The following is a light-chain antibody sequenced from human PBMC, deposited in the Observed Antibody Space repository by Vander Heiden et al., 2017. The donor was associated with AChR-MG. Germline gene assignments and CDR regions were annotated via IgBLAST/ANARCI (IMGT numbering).Light chain of an antibody. J-gene: IGLJ3*02. CDR1: RSYY. CDR2: GKN. Sequence: SSALSPDPAMSMAWGDRPDRSYYASWYQQKPGQAPVLVIYGKNNRPSGIPDRFSGSSSGNTASLTITGAQAEDEADYYCNSRYSRGKSGVCGGGTKLTVL. CDR3: NSRYSRGKSGV. V-gene: IGLV3-19*01.